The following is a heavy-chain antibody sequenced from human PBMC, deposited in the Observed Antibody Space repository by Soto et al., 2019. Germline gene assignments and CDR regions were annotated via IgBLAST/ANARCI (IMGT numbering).Heavy chain of an antibody. J-gene: IGHJ4*02. Sequence: QITLKESGPTLVKPTQPLTLTCTFSGFSLSTSGVGVGWIRQPPGKALEWLALIYWDDDKRYSPSLKSRLTITKDTSKNQVVLTMTNMDPVDTATYYCAHRGWFGELFFFDYWGQGTLVTVSS. CDR1: GFSLSTSGVG. V-gene: IGHV2-5*02. D-gene: IGHD3-10*01. CDR2: IYWDDDK. CDR3: AHRGWFGELFFFDY.